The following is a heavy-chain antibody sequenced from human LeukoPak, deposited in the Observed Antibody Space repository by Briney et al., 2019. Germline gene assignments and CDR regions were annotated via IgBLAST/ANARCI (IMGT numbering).Heavy chain of an antibody. CDR1: GFTFSSYS. J-gene: IGHJ4*02. CDR3: ATDCSSTSCYIDY. V-gene: IGHV3-48*01. Sequence: GGSLRLSCAASGFTFSSYSMNWVRQAPGKGLEWVSYISSSSSTIYYADSVKGRFTISRDNAKNSLYLQMNSLRAEDTAVYYCATDCSSTSCYIDYWGQGTLVTVSS. CDR2: ISSSSSTI. D-gene: IGHD2-2*02.